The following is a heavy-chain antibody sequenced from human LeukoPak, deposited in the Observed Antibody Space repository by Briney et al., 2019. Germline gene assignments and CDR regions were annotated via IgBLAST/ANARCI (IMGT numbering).Heavy chain of an antibody. Sequence: GGSQRLSCSASGFTFSSYGMHWVRQAPGKGLEYVSTISSDGIRYYADSVKGRFTISRDNSKNTVYLQMSSLRTEDTAVYYCSAAVAGSFPGWGQGTLVIVSS. V-gene: IGHV3-64D*06. CDR2: ISSDGIR. D-gene: IGHD6-19*01. CDR3: SAAVAGSFPG. J-gene: IGHJ4*02. CDR1: GFTFSSYG.